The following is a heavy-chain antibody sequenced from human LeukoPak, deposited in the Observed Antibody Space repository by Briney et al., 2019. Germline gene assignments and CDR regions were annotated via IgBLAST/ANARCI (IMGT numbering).Heavy chain of an antibody. CDR1: GITLSNYG. CDR2: ISGSGGRT. J-gene: IGHJ4*02. D-gene: IGHD2-8*01. Sequence: GGSLRLSCAVSGITLSNYGMSWVRQAPGKGLEWVAGISGSGGRTNYADSVKGRFTVSRDNANNSVSLQMNSLSADDTAVYYCARLKAGNWGPGTLVTVSS. CDR3: ARLKAGN. V-gene: IGHV3-23*01.